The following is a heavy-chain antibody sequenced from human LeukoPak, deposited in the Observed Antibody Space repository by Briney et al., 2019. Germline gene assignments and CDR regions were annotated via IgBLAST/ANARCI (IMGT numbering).Heavy chain of an antibody. Sequence: GGSLRLSCAASGFTFSNYAMSWVRQAPGKGLEWVSGLSGSGHSTYYADSVKGRFTISRDNSKNTLYLQMNSLRAEDTAVYYCAKEGAYCGRDCSGVFDYWGQGTQVTVSS. J-gene: IGHJ4*02. CDR2: LSGSGHST. V-gene: IGHV3-23*01. CDR1: GFTFSNYA. CDR3: AKEGAYCGRDCSGVFDY. D-gene: IGHD2-21*02.